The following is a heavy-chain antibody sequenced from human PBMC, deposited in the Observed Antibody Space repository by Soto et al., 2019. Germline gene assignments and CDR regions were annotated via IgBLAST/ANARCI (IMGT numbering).Heavy chain of an antibody. CDR3: ATGRITIVRGVTYYYYYGMDV. CDR1: GGTFSSYA. Sequence: QVQLVQSGAEVKKPGSSVKVSCKASGGTFSSYAISWVRQAPGQGLEWMGGIIPIFGTANYAQKFQGRVTIREDESTSAAYMELSSLRSEDTDVYYCATGRITIVRGVTYYYYYGMDVWGQGTTVTVSS. J-gene: IGHJ6*01. D-gene: IGHD3-10*01. CDR2: IIPIFGTA. V-gene: IGHV1-69*01.